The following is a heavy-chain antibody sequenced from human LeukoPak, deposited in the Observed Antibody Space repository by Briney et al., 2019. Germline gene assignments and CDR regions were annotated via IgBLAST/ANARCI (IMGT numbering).Heavy chain of an antibody. V-gene: IGHV3-48*03. CDR3: ARDGSAWFDY. CDR1: GFTFRSSE. J-gene: IGHJ5*01. D-gene: IGHD6-19*01. CDR2: ISGSGSSI. Sequence: GGSLRLSCAASGFTFRSSEMNWVRQAPGKGLEWVSYISGSGSSIFYADSVKGRFTISRDNARNSLFLQMNTLRAEDTAVYYCARDGSAWFDYWGQGALVIVSS.